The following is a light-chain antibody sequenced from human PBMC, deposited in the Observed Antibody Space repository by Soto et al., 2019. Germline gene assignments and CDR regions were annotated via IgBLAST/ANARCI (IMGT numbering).Light chain of an antibody. CDR3: QQYNTYSTWT. J-gene: IGKJ1*01. Sequence: DIQMTQSPSTLSASVGDRVTITCRASQSISRWLAWYQQKPGKAPKVLIWDATSLQRGVPSRFSGSGSGTEFTLTISSLQPDDFATYYCQQYNTYSTWTFGQGTKVEMK. CDR1: QSISRW. CDR2: DAT. V-gene: IGKV1-5*01.